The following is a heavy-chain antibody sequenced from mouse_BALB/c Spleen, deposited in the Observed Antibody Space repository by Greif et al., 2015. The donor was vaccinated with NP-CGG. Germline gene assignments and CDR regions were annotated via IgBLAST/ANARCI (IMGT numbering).Heavy chain of an antibody. D-gene: IGHD2-14*01. CDR1: GYTFTGYY. J-gene: IGHJ3*01. Sequence: QVQLQQSGAELVKPGASVKLSCKASGYTFTGYYMYWVKQRPGQGLEWIGEINPSNGGTNFNEKFKSKATLTVDKSSSTAYMQLSSLTSEDSAVHYCTRGGVRLPWFAYWGQGTLVTVSA. CDR2: INPSNGGT. V-gene: IGHV1S81*02. CDR3: TRGGVRLPWFAY.